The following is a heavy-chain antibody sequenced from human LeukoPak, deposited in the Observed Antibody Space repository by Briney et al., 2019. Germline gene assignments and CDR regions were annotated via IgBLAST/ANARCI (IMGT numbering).Heavy chain of an antibody. D-gene: IGHD4-17*01. CDR2: INHSGST. CDR3: ARMSVYGDSYFDY. Sequence: SETLSLTCAVYGGAFTDYYWSWIRQPPGKGLEWIGEINHSGSTNYNPSLKSRVTISVDTSKSQFSLKLSSVTAADTAVYYCARMSVYGDSYFDYWGQGTLVTVSS. V-gene: IGHV4-34*01. CDR1: GGAFTDYY. J-gene: IGHJ4*02.